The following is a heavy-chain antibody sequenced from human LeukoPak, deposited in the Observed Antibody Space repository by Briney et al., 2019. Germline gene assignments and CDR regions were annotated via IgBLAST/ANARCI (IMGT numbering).Heavy chain of an antibody. CDR2: INPNSGGT. CDR1: GYTFTGYY. Sequence: AASVKVSCKASGYTFTGYYMHWVRQAPGQGLEWMGWINPNSGGTNYAQKFQGRVTMTRNTSISTAYMELSSLRSEDTAVYYCARGVYGAARYYYYYYMDVWGKGTTVTVSS. V-gene: IGHV1-2*02. D-gene: IGHD2-8*01. J-gene: IGHJ6*03. CDR3: ARGVYGAARYYYYYYMDV.